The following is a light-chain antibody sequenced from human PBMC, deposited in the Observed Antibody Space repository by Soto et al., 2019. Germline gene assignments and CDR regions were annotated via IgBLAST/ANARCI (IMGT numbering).Light chain of an antibody. CDR1: SSNIGKNA. CDR2: SND. J-gene: IGLJ2*01. V-gene: IGLV1-36*01. Sequence: QSVLTQPPSVSEAPRQRVTISCSGSSSNIGKNAVNWYQQLPGEAPRLLIYSNDLRPSRVSDRFSGSKSGTSASLAISGIQSEDEADYYCSTWDDNLSVVFGGGTKLTVL. CDR3: STWDDNLSVV.